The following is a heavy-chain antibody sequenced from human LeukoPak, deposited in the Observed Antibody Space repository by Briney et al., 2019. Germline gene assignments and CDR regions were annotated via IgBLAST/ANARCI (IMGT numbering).Heavy chain of an antibody. CDR1: GFTVSSNY. D-gene: IGHD4-17*01. V-gene: IGHV3-66*01. J-gene: IGHJ6*02. CDR2: IYSGGST. CDR3: ASPYGDPILYGMDV. Sequence: PGGSLRLSCAASGFTVSSNYMSWVRQAPGKGLEWASVIYSGGSTYYADSVKGRFTISRDNSKNTLYLQMNSLRAEDTAVYYCASPYGDPILYGMDVWGQGTTVTVSS.